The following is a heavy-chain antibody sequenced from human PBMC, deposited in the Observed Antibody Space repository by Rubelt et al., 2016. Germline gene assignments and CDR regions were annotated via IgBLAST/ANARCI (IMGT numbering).Heavy chain of an antibody. D-gene: IGHD3-3*01. J-gene: IGHJ6*03. Sequence: GWMGIIYPGDSDTRYSPSFQGQVTISADKSISTAYLQWSSLKASDTAMYYCARQFSDWSGSTVNYYYMDVWGKGTTVTVSS. CDR2: IYPGDSDT. CDR3: ARQFSDWSGSTVNYYYMDV. V-gene: IGHV5-51*01.